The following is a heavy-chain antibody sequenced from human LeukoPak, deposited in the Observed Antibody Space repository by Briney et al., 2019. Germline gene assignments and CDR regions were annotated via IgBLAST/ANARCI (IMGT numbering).Heavy chain of an antibody. V-gene: IGHV4-4*02. D-gene: IGHD3-10*01. J-gene: IGHJ4*02. CDR1: GGSISSSNW. Sequence: SETLSLTCAVSGGSISSSNWWSWVRQPPGKGLEWIGEIYHSGSTNYNPSLKSRVTISVDKSKNQFSLRLSSVTAADTAVYYCARDAWFGAGRTFDYWGQGTLVTVSS. CDR3: ARDAWFGAGRTFDY. CDR2: IYHSGST.